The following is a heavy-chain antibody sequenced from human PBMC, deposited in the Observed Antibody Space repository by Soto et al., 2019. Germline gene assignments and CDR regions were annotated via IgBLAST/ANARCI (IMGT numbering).Heavy chain of an antibody. CDR1: GFSLTTSGVG. D-gene: IGHD3-3*01. CDR3: AHRVLRTVFGLVTTTAIYFDF. Sequence: QITLNESGPTVVRPTETLTLTCRFSGFSLTTSGVGVGWIRQSPGKAPEWLAFLYWDDDKRYSASLKSRLTITMYTSKNQVVLTVSDLDPTDTATYYCAHRVLRTVFGLVTTTAIYFDFWGQGTPVAVSS. J-gene: IGHJ4*02. CDR2: LYWDDDK. V-gene: IGHV2-5*02.